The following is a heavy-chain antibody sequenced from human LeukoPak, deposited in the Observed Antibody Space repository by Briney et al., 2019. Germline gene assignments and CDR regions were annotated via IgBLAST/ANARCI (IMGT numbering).Heavy chain of an antibody. CDR2: IFYSGST. CDR3: ARWVGYYFDS. J-gene: IGHJ4*02. V-gene: IGHV4-59*01. CDR1: VGSISNYY. D-gene: IGHD2-15*01. Sequence: SETLSLTCTVSVGSISNYYWTWIRQPPGKGLEWIGYIFYSGSTNHNPSLMSRVTILVDTSKNQFSRNLRSVTTADTAVYYCARWVGYYFDSGGQGTLVTVSS.